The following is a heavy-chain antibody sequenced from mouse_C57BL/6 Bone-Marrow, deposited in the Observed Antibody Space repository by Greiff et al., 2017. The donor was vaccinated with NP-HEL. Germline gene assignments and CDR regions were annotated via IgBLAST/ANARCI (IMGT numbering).Heavy chain of an antibody. D-gene: IGHD2-2*01. J-gene: IGHJ4*01. Sequence: EVQLQESGPELVKPGASVKMSCKASGYTFTDYNMHWVKQSHGKSLEWIGYINPNNGGTSYNQKFKGQATLTVNKSSSTAYMELRSLTSEDSAVYYCARGNYGYHLYYAMDYWGQGTSVTVSS. V-gene: IGHV1-22*01. CDR2: INPNNGGT. CDR1: GYTFTDYN. CDR3: ARGNYGYHLYYAMDY.